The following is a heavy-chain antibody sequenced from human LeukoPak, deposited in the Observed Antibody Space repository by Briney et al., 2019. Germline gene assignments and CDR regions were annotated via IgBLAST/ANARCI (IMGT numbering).Heavy chain of an antibody. V-gene: IGHV4-34*01. CDR2: INHSGST. CDR3: ARGGSPHYYYYYMDV. CDR1: GGSFSGYY. Sequence: SETLSLTCAVYGGSFSGYYWSWIRQPPGKGLEWIGEINHSGSTNYNPSLKSRVTISVDTSKNQFSLKLSSVTAADTAVHYCARGGSPHYYYYYMDVWGKGTTVTVSS. J-gene: IGHJ6*03.